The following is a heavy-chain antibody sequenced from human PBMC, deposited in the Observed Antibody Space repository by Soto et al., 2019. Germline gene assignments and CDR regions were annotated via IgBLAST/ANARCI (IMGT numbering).Heavy chain of an antibody. V-gene: IGHV1-2*02. CDR2: INPITGGT. J-gene: IGHJ4*02. Sequence: ASVKVSCKACGYTFTAYYIHWVRQAPGQGLEWMGWINPITGGTNYAPNFQGRVTMTRDTSISTAYMELSSLRSDDTALYYCARNYYYSSDRDYLDYWGQGTLVTVSS. CDR3: ARNYYYSSDRDYLDY. CDR1: GYTFTAYY. D-gene: IGHD3-22*01.